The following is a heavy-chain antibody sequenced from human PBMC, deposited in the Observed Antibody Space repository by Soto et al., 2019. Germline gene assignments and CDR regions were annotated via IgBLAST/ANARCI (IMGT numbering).Heavy chain of an antibody. CDR2: IYYSGKA. J-gene: IGHJ4*02. CDR3: ARHKDTSSRYLLPDF. CDR1: GGSISSSRYY. D-gene: IGHD6-13*01. V-gene: IGHV4-39*01. Sequence: ASETLSLTCTVSGGSISSSRYYWGWIRQPPGKWLEWIGSIYYSGKAYYNPSLKSRVAVSVDTSKNQFSLKVTSVTATDTAVYYCARHKDTSSRYLLPDFWGQGTLVTVSS.